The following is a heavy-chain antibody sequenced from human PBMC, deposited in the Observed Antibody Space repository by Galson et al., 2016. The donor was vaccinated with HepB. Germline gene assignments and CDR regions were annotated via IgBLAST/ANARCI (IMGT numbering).Heavy chain of an antibody. J-gene: IGHJ3*02. V-gene: IGHV3-21*01. D-gene: IGHD5-18*01. Sequence: SLRLSCAGSGFTFRNYHMNWVRQTPGKGLEWVSSISSGSAYKYYADSVKGRFSIFRDNAKNSLYLQMNSLRVVDTAVYYCARPRDSYGHAIDIWGQGTMVTVSS. CDR1: GFTFRNYH. CDR3: ARPRDSYGHAIDI. CDR2: ISSGSAYK.